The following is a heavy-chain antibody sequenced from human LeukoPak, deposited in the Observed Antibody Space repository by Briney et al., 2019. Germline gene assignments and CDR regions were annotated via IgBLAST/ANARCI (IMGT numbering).Heavy chain of an antibody. J-gene: IGHJ3*02. D-gene: IGHD3-10*01. Sequence: SETLSLTCAVYGGSFSGYYWSWIRQPPGEGLEWIGEINHSGSTNYNPSLKSRVTISVDTSKNQFSLKLSSVTAADTAVYYCARPQLRVGAFDIWGQGTMVTVSS. CDR3: ARPQLRVGAFDI. CDR1: GGSFSGYY. V-gene: IGHV4-34*01. CDR2: INHSGST.